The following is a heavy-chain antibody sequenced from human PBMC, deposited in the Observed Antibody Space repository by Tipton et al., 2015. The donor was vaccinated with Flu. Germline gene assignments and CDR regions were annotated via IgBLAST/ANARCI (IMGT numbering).Heavy chain of an antibody. J-gene: IGHJ6*02. Sequence: LRLSCTVSGGSISSGSYYWSWIRQPAGKGLEWIGRVYTSGSTNYNPSLKSRVTISVDTSKNQFSLKLNSVTAADTAVYYCASATAVTTSGMDVWGQGTTVTVSS. CDR1: GGSISSGSYY. CDR2: VYTSGST. CDR3: ASATAVTTSGMDV. D-gene: IGHD4-11*01. V-gene: IGHV4-61*02.